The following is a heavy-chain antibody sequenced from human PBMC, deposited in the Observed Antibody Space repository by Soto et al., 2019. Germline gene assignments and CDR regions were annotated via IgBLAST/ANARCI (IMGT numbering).Heavy chain of an antibody. D-gene: IGHD5-12*01. CDR2: ISYDGRHQ. CDR1: GFTFGSYG. CDR3: ARELDIPPDYYFDY. Sequence: QVRLVESGGDLVQPGRSLRLSCAASGFTFGSYGMHWVRQAPGKGREWVAMISYDGRHQYYADSVKGRFTISRDNFKDTLYLQMNGLTPEDTAIYFCARELDIPPDYYFDYWGQGNLVTVSS. V-gene: IGHV3-30*03. J-gene: IGHJ4*02.